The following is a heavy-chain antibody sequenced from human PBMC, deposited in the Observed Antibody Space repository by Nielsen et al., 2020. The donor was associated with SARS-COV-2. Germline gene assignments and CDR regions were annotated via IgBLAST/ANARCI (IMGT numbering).Heavy chain of an antibody. CDR3: ARGLDGDPWITGYFDY. V-gene: IGHV4-34*01. J-gene: IGHJ4*02. Sequence: SETLSLTCAVYGGSFSGYYWSWIRQPPGKGLEWIGEINHSGSTNYNPSLKSRVTISVDTSKNQFSLKLSSVTAADTAVYYCARGLDGDPWITGYFDYWGQGTLVTVSS. CDR1: GGSFSGYY. CDR2: INHSGST. D-gene: IGHD3-10*01.